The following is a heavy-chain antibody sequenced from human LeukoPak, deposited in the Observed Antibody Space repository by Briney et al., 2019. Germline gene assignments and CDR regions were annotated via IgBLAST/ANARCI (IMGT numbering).Heavy chain of an antibody. J-gene: IGHJ5*02. CDR2: IYPADSAI. CDR1: GYSFTSYW. V-gene: IGHV5-51*01. CDR3: ARQDGVLNRFDP. Sequence: GESLKISCKGSGYSFTSYWIGWVRQMPGKGLELMRIIYPADSAIRYSPSFQGQVTISADKSISTAYLQWSSLKASDTAIYYCARQDGVLNRFDPWGQGTLVTVSS. D-gene: IGHD3-10*01.